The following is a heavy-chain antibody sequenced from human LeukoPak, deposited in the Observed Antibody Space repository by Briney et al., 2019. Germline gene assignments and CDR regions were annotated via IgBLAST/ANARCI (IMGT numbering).Heavy chain of an antibody. D-gene: IGHD3-16*01. Sequence: GGSLRLSCAASGFTFSSYSMNWVRQAPGKGLEWVSSISSSSSYIYYADSVKGRFTISRDNAKNSLYLQMNSLRAEDTAVYYRAREGLSDLGDCWGQGTLVTVSS. CDR3: AREGLSDLGDC. CDR1: GFTFSSYS. CDR2: ISSSSSYI. V-gene: IGHV3-21*01. J-gene: IGHJ4*02.